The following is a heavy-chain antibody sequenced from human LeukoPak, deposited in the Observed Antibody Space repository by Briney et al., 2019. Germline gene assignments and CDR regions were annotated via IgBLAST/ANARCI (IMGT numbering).Heavy chain of an antibody. Sequence: SESLSLTWAVYVESFCGYYWSWIREPPWKGLEWIGEINHSGCTNYNPSLKSRVTISVDTSKNQFSLKLSSVTAADTAVYYCAGRDLGYCSSTSCYGLNGGFDYWGQGTLVTVSS. CDR2: INHSGCT. J-gene: IGHJ4*02. CDR3: AGRDLGYCSSTSCYGLNGGFDY. CDR1: VESFCGYY. D-gene: IGHD2-2*01. V-gene: IGHV4-34*01.